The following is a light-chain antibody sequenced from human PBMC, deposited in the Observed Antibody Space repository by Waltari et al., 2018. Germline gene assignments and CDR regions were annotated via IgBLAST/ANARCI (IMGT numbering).Light chain of an antibody. Sequence: DIQMTQSPSSLSASVGDRVTITCRASQSIARSLNWYQHKPGQAPKLLIYVASTLQSGVPSRFSGSGSGTDFTLTISSLQPEDFATYYCQQSYRIPPITFGQGTRLEIK. J-gene: IGKJ5*01. CDR3: QQSYRIPPIT. V-gene: IGKV1-39*01. CDR2: VAS. CDR1: QSIARS.